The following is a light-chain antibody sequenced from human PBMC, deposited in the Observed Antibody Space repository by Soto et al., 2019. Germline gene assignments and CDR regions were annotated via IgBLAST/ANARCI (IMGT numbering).Light chain of an antibody. CDR1: TSVSTE. V-gene: IGKV3-15*01. Sequence: EIVMTQSPATLSVSLGVRSTLSCMASTSVSTELAWYQQRPCQAPRLLLYGASTRATGIPARFTGSGSGTEFILTISSLQYEDSAVYYCQQYNLWHPETFGQGTKVDIK. J-gene: IGKJ1*01. CDR2: GAS. CDR3: QQYNLWHPET.